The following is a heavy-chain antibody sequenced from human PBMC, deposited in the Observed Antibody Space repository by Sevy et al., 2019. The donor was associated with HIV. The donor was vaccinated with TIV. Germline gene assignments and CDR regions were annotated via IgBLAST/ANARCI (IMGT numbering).Heavy chain of an antibody. CDR1: GGSVSSGSYY. D-gene: IGHD1-26*01. CDR2: IYYSGST. Sequence: SETLSLTCTVSGGSVSSGSYYWSWIRQPPGKGLEWIGYIYYSGSTNYNPSLKSRVTISVDTSKNQFSLKLSSVTAADTAVYYCAGGASGSYYYYYGMDVWGQGTTVTVSS. V-gene: IGHV4-61*01. CDR3: AGGASGSYYYYYGMDV. J-gene: IGHJ6*02.